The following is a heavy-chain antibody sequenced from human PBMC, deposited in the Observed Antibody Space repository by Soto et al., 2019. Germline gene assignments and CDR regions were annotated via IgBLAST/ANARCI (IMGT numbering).Heavy chain of an antibody. CDR1: SGSISSSNW. V-gene: IGHV4-4*02. CDR2: IYHSGST. CDR3: ARFLGDFWSGPDAFDI. D-gene: IGHD3-3*01. Sequence: QVQLQESGPGLVKPSGTLSLTCAVSSGSISSSNWWSWVHQPPGKGLEWIGEIYHSGSTNYNPSLKSRVTISVDKSKNQFSLKLSSVTAADTAVYYCARFLGDFWSGPDAFDIWGQGTMVTVSS. J-gene: IGHJ3*02.